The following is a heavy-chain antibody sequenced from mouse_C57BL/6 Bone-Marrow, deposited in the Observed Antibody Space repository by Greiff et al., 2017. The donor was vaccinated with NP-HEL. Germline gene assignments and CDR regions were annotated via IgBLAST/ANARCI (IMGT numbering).Heavy chain of an antibody. CDR1: GYTFTSYW. CDR3: AREGSTTGFAY. J-gene: IGHJ3*01. D-gene: IGHD1-1*01. CDR2: IDPSDSYT. V-gene: IGHV1-50*01. Sequence: QVQLQQPGAELVKPGASVKLSCKASGYTFTSYWMQWVKQRPGQGLEWIGEIDPSDSYTNYNQKFKGKATVTVDTSSSTAYMQLSSLTSEDSAVYYCAREGSTTGFAYWGQGTLVTVSA.